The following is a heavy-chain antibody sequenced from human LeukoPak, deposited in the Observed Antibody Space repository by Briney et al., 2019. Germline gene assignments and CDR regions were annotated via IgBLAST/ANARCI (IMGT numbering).Heavy chain of an antibody. CDR3: AKDRIAVAGNWFDP. CDR1: GFTFSSYA. D-gene: IGHD6-19*01. Sequence: GGSLRLSCAASGFTFSSYAMSWVRQAPGKGLEWVSAIRGSGGSTYYADSVKGRFTISRGNSKNTLYLQMNSLRAEDTAVYYCAKDRIAVAGNWFDPWGQGTLVTVSS. CDR2: IRGSGGST. J-gene: IGHJ5*02. V-gene: IGHV3-23*01.